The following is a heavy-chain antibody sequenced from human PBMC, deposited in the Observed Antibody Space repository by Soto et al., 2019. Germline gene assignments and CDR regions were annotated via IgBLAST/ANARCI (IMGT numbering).Heavy chain of an antibody. J-gene: IGHJ5*02. Sequence: ASVKVSCKASGYSFTNYGITLVRQAPGQGLEWMGWISTYNGNTNYAQNLQGRVTMTTDTSTTTAYMELRSLRSDDTAVYYCARIVGATRRWLDPWGQGTLVTVSS. CDR3: ARIVGATRRWLDP. CDR1: GYSFTNYG. CDR2: ISTYNGNT. D-gene: IGHD1-26*01. V-gene: IGHV1-18*01.